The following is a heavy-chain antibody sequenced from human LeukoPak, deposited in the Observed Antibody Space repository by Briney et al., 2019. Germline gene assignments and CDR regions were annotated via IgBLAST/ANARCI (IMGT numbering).Heavy chain of an antibody. CDR2: ISYDGSNK. V-gene: IGHV3-30*18. CDR3: AKVLGITMVRGVIEKYYYYYYGMDV. CDR1: GFTFSSYG. Sequence: GGSLRLSCAASGFTFSSYGMHWVRQAPGKGLEWVAVISYDGSNKYYADSVKGRFTISRDNSKNTLYLQMNSLRAEDTAVYYCAKVLGITMVRGVIEKYYYYYYGMDVWGQGTTVTVSS. J-gene: IGHJ6*02. D-gene: IGHD3-10*01.